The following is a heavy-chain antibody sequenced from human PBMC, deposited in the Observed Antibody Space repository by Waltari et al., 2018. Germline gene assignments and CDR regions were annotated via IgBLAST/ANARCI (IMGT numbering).Heavy chain of an antibody. D-gene: IGHD3-10*01. CDR2: IRGSGGDT. Sequence: EVQLVESGGGLVKPGGSLRLSCAASGFTFSSYSMNWVRQAPGKGLEWVSTIRGSGGDTYYADSVKGRFTISRDNSRNTLYLQMNTLRAGDTAVYYCAKSLGDTYGRYPMDYWGQGTLVTVSS. CDR1: GFTFSSYS. J-gene: IGHJ4*02. V-gene: IGHV3-23*04. CDR3: AKSLGDTYGRYPMDY.